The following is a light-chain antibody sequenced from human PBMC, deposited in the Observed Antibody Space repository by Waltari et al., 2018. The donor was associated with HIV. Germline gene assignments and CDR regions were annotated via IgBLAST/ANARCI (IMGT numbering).Light chain of an antibody. V-gene: IGKV3-20*01. CDR2: GAS. CDR3: QQYGSSPGT. J-gene: IGKJ2*01. Sequence: IVSTQHQGTISLSPGKSATSCCRASQSVTSSYLGWYQQKLGQPPRLLIYGASSRASGIPDRFSGSGSGTNFTLTISRLEPEDFAVYYCQQYGSSPGTFGQGTKLEIK. CDR1: QSVTSSY.